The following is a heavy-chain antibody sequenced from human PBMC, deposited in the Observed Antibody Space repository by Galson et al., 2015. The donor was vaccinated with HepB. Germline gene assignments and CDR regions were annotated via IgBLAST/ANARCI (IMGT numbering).Heavy chain of an antibody. Sequence: LSLTCTVSGGSFSNSDYYWAWIRQSPGKGLGWIGSIYYRGRTYYNPSLKSRITMSVDTSKNQFSLKLTSVTAADTAVYFCSRRGNGFNLPGFDYWGQGSLVTVSS. CDR1: GGSFSNSDYY. V-gene: IGHV4-39*01. D-gene: IGHD5-24*01. J-gene: IGHJ4*02. CDR3: SRRGNGFNLPGFDY. CDR2: IYYRGRT.